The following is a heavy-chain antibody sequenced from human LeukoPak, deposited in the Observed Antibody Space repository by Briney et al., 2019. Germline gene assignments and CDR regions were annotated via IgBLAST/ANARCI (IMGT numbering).Heavy chain of an antibody. D-gene: IGHD6-19*01. Sequence: GASVKVSCKASGYTFASYAIHWVRQAPGQRLEWMGWTNGGNGKSKYSQQFQGRVTITRDTSASTAYMELSSPKSEDMAVYYCARGAGAVAGTTFDYWGQGSLVTVSS. CDR2: TNGGNGKS. CDR1: GYTFASYA. J-gene: IGHJ4*02. CDR3: ARGAGAVAGTTFDY. V-gene: IGHV1-3*02.